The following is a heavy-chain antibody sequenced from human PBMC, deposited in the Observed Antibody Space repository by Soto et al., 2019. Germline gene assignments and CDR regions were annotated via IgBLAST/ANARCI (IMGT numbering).Heavy chain of an antibody. CDR2: IHYTGSS. D-gene: IGHD4-17*01. CDR3: ARATVTIYFDF. Sequence: SETMSLTCTVSGGSVSSVGYFWSWIRQPPGKELEWIGYIHYTGSSHYNPSLKSRVTMSVDTSKNQLSLKLSSVTAADTAVYYCARATVTIYFDFWGQGTLVTVSS. CDR1: GGSVSSVGYF. V-gene: IGHV4-61*08. J-gene: IGHJ4*02.